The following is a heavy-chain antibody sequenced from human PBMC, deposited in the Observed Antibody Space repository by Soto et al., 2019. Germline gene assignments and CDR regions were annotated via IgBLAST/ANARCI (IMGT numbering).Heavy chain of an antibody. J-gene: IGHJ4*02. CDR2: IWYDGSNK. CDR1: GFTFSSYG. V-gene: IGHV3-33*01. CDR3: ARAGLYRITGTIYCDY. Sequence: GGSLRLSCAASGFTFSSYGMHWVRQAPGKGLEWVAVIWYDGSNKYYADSVKGRFTISRDNSKNTLYLQMNSLRAEDTAVYYCARAGLYRITGTIYCDYWGQGTLVTVSS. D-gene: IGHD1-20*01.